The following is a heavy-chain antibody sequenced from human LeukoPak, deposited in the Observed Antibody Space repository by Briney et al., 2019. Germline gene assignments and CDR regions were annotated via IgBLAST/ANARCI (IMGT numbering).Heavy chain of an antibody. Sequence: KPSETLSLTCTVSGGSISIYYWSWIRQPPGKGLEWIGYIYYSGTTNYNPSLKSRVTISVDTSKNHFSLKLRSVTAADTAVYYCARGKRRGYYDISGFDYWGQGTLVTVSS. J-gene: IGHJ4*02. CDR2: IYYSGTT. CDR3: ARGKRRGYYDISGFDY. CDR1: GGSISIYY. D-gene: IGHD3-22*01. V-gene: IGHV4-59*08.